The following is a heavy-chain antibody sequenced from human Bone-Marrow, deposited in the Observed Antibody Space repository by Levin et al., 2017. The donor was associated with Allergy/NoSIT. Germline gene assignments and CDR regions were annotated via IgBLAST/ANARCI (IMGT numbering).Heavy chain of an antibody. CDR1: GGTFSSYA. CDR3: AREGAVPYNWFDP. V-gene: IGHV1-69*13. J-gene: IGHJ5*02. Sequence: ASVKVSCKASGGTFSSYAISWVRQAPGQGLEWMGGIIPIFGTANYAQKFQGRVTITADESTSTAYMELSSLRSEDTAVYYCAREGAVPYNWFDPWGQGTLVTVSS. D-gene: IGHD6-19*01. CDR2: IIPIFGTA.